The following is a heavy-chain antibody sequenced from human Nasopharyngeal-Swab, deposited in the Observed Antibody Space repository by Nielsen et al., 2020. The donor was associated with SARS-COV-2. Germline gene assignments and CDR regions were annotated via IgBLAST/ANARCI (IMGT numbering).Heavy chain of an antibody. D-gene: IGHD2-8*01. CDR1: GFTFSSYS. CDR3: ARDTGFCTRGSCGPFDS. Sequence: GALKISCAASGFTFSSYSMNWVRQAPGKGLEWVSSISSSSSYIYYADSVKGRFTISRDTSKNTLYLQMDSVRADDTAVYYCARDTGFCTRGSCGPFDSWGQGTLVSVSS. J-gene: IGHJ4*02. CDR2: ISSSSSYI. V-gene: IGHV3-21*04.